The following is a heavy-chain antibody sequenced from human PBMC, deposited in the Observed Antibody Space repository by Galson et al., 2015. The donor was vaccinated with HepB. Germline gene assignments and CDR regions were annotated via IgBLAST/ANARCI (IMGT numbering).Heavy chain of an antibody. Sequence: SLRLSCAASGFTFSSYSMNWVRQAPGEGLEWVSSISSTCNYIYYADSVKGRFTISRDNAKNSLFLQMTSLRAEDTAVYYCAIRRIAARLDAFDIWGRGTMVTVSS. J-gene: IGHJ3*02. V-gene: IGHV3-21*01. CDR1: GFTFSSYS. D-gene: IGHD6-6*01. CDR3: AIRRIAARLDAFDI. CDR2: ISSTCNYI.